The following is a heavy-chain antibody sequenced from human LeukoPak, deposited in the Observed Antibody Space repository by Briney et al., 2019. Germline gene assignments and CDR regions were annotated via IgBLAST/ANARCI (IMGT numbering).Heavy chain of an antibody. CDR1: GFTFSSYW. CDR3: ARTRPYYYDSSGYYSPHYYFDY. J-gene: IGHJ4*02. D-gene: IGHD3-22*01. V-gene: IGHV3-7*01. CDR2: IKQDGSEK. Sequence: GGSLRLSCAASGFTFSSYWMSWVRQAPGKGLEWVANIKQDGSEKYYVDSVKGRFTISRDNAKNSLYLQMNSLRAEDTAVYYCARTRPYYYDSSGYYSPHYYFDYWGQGTLVTVSS.